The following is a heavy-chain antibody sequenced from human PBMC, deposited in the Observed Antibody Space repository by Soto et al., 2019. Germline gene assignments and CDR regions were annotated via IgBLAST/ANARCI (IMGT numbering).Heavy chain of an antibody. CDR3: ARDRLDVVVPAAILAY. J-gene: IGHJ4*02. V-gene: IGHV3-30-3*01. Sequence: GGSLRLSCAASGFTFSSYAMHWVRQAPGKGLEWVAVISYDGSNKYYADSVKGRFTISRDNSKNTLYLQMNSLRAEDTAVYYCARDRLDVVVPAAILAYWGQGTLVTVSS. CDR1: GFTFSSYA. D-gene: IGHD2-2*02. CDR2: ISYDGSNK.